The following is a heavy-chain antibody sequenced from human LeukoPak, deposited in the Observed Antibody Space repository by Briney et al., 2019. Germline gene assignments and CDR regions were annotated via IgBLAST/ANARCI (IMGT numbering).Heavy chain of an antibody. CDR1: GYTFTSYG. CDR2: MSVYNGNT. CDR3: ARGHNYNWFDP. Sequence: ASVKVSCKASGYTFTSYGISWVRQAPGQGREWMGWMSVYNGNTNYAQKLPGRVTMTTDTSTSTAYMELRSLRSDDTAVYYCARGHNYNWFDPWGQGTLVTVSS. V-gene: IGHV1-18*01. J-gene: IGHJ5*02. D-gene: IGHD1-1*01.